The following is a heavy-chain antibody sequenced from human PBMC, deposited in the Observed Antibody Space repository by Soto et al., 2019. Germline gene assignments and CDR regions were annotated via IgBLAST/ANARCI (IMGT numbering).Heavy chain of an antibody. J-gene: IGHJ6*02. Sequence: GEALKISCKGSGYSFTTYWINWVRQMPGKGLEWMGRIDPSDSYTEYIPSFQGHVTISADKSISTAYLQWSSLKASDTAIYYCARLLGYGSGSYYNDQENKRYYHGMDVWGQGTTVTVSS. CDR3: ARLLGYGSGSYYNDQENKRYYHGMDV. CDR2: IDPSDSYT. CDR1: GYSFTTYW. D-gene: IGHD3-10*01. V-gene: IGHV5-10-1*01.